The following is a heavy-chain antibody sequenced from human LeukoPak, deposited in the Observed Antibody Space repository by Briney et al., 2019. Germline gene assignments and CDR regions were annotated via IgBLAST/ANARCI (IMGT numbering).Heavy chain of an antibody. J-gene: IGHJ4*01. CDR3: VRDPRNWNYFDY. Sequence: KSSETLSLTCTVSGDSLSSVDYYWGWIRQPPGKGLEWIGNIYYSGSTYYNPSLKSRVTISLDTSKNQFSLKLSSVTAADTAVYYCVRDPRNWNYFDYWGHGILVTVSS. D-gene: IGHD1-20*01. CDR2: IYYSGST. V-gene: IGHV4-39*07. CDR1: GDSLSSVDYY.